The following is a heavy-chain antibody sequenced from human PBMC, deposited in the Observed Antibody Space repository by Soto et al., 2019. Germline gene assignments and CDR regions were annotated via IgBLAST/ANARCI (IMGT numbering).Heavy chain of an antibody. CDR1: GFTVSSNY. CDR3: ARDRRTTDAMAV. CDR2: IYSGGST. J-gene: IGHJ6*02. Sequence: EVQLVESGGGLVQPGGSLRLSCAASGFTVSSNYMSWVRQAPGKGLEWVSVIYSGGSTYYADSVKSRFTISTDNSKNALYLQMHSLRADDTAVYYCARDRRTTDAMAVWAHGTTGTASS. D-gene: IGHD1-7*01. V-gene: IGHV3-66*01.